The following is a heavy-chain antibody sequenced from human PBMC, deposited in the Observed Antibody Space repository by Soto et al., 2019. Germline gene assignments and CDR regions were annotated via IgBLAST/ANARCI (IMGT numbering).Heavy chain of an antibody. CDR3: ARVGRHIVVGAIDY. CDR2: IIPVFGTA. V-gene: IGHV1-69*01. CDR1: VGTFRSYA. D-gene: IGHD2-21*01. J-gene: IGHJ4*02. Sequence: SVQVSCRDSVGTFRSYAISCVRQAPGQGLEWMGGIIPVFGTANYAQKFQGRVTITADESTSTAYMELSSLRSEDTAVYYCARVGRHIVVGAIDYWGQGNLVTVSA.